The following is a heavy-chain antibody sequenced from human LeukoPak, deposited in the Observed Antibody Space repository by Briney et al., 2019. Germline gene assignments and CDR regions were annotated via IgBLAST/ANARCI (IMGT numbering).Heavy chain of an antibody. D-gene: IGHD7-27*01. Sequence: GGSLRLSCAASGFTFSSYSMNWVRQAPGKGLEWVSYISSSSTIYYADSVKGRFTISRDNAKNSLYLQMNSLRAEDTAVYYCARELTGDTWGQGTLVTVSS. J-gene: IGHJ4*02. V-gene: IGHV3-48*04. CDR1: GFTFSSYS. CDR2: ISSSSTI. CDR3: ARELTGDT.